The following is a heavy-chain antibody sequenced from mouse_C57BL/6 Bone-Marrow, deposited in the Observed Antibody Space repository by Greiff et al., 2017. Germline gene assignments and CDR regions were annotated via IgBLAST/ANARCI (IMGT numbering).Heavy chain of an antibody. CDR3: ARPYYSNYWYFDV. Sequence: EVQLQQSGAELVRPGASVKLSCTASGFNIKDDYMHWVKQRPEQGLEWIGWIDPENGDTEYASKFQGKATITADTSSSTAYMQLSSLTSEDSAVYYCARPYYSNYWYFDVWGTGTTVTVSS. CDR1: GFNIKDDY. D-gene: IGHD2-5*01. CDR2: IDPENGDT. V-gene: IGHV14-4*01. J-gene: IGHJ1*03.